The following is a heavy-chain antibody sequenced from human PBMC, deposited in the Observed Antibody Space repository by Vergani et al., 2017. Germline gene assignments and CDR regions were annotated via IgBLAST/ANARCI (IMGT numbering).Heavy chain of an antibody. Sequence: QVQLQQWGAGVVKPSGTLSLTCAVFGESFSSFYWSWIRQPPGKGLEWIGEINNDGHTNYNPSLEGRVTVSRDTAKNRFSLNLMSVTDADTAMYYCAVRPRVNLVGGEIVTKRTFDYWSQGSLVTVSA. D-gene: IGHD3-10*01. V-gene: IGHV4-34*02. CDR3: AVRPRVNLVGGEIVTKRTFDY. J-gene: IGHJ4*02. CDR2: INNDGHT. CDR1: GESFSSFY.